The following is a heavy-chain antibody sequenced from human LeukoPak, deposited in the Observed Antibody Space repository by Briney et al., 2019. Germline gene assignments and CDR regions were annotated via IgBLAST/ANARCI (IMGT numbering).Heavy chain of an antibody. CDR2: IYYSGST. J-gene: IGHJ4*02. CDR1: GGSISSGDYY. CDR3: ARAFSGDSSGYYYDYFDY. D-gene: IGHD3-22*01. V-gene: IGHV4-30-4*01. Sequence: SETLSLTCTVSGGSISSGDYYWSWIRQPPGKGLEWIGYIYYSGSTYYNPSLKSRVTISVDTSKNQFSLKLSSVTAADTAVSYCARAFSGDSSGYYYDYFDYWGQGTLVTVSS.